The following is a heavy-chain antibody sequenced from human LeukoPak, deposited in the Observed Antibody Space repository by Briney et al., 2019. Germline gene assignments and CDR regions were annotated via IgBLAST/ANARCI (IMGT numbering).Heavy chain of an antibody. CDR1: GFTFSSYS. CDR2: ISSSSSTI. D-gene: IGHD3-10*01. Sequence: GGSLRLSCAASGFTFSSYSMNWVRQAPGKGLEWVSYISSSSSTIYYADSVKGRFTISRDNAKNSLYLQMNSLRAEDTAVYYCARDNYYGSGSLGYYYMDVWGKGTTVTVSS. J-gene: IGHJ6*03. V-gene: IGHV3-48*04. CDR3: ARDNYYGSGSLGYYYMDV.